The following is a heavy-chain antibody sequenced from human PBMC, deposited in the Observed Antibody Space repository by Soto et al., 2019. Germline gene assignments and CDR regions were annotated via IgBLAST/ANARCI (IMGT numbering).Heavy chain of an antibody. CDR1: GFTFSSYA. D-gene: IGHD3-3*01. Sequence: EVQLLESGGGLVQPGGSLRLSCAASGFTFSSYAMSWVRQAPGKGLEWVSAISGSGGSTYYADSVKGRFTISRDNSKNTLYLQMNSLRAEDTAVYYSAKELQSSLEWLLYPSPLDYWGQGTLVTVSS. J-gene: IGHJ4*02. V-gene: IGHV3-23*01. CDR2: ISGSGGST. CDR3: AKELQSSLEWLLYPSPLDY.